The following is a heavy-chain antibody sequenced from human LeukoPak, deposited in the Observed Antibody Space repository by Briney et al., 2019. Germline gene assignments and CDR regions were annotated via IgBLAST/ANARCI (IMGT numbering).Heavy chain of an antibody. CDR1: GGSFSGYY. J-gene: IGHJ4*02. V-gene: IGHV4-34*01. D-gene: IGHD3-10*01. CDR3: ARMVRGVYFDY. CDR2: INHSGST. Sequence: SETLSLTCAVYGGSFSGYYWSWIRQPPGKGLEWIGEINHSGSTNYNPSPKSRVTISVDTSKNQFSLKLSSVTAADTAVYYCARMVRGVYFDYWGQGTLVTVSS.